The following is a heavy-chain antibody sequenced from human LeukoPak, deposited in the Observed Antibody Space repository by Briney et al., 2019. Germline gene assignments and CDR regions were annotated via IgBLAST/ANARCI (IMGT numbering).Heavy chain of an antibody. Sequence: PGGSLRLSCAASGFTFSSYVMHWVRQAPGKGLEWVAIISYDGSNEYYADSVKGRFTISRDNSKNTLYLQMNSLRAEDTAVYYCARGKKWLGEPTPLFWLDPWGQGTLVTVSS. CDR3: ARGKKWLGEPTPLFWLDP. V-gene: IGHV3-30*04. D-gene: IGHD3-10*01. CDR2: ISYDGSNE. CDR1: GFTFSSYV. J-gene: IGHJ5*02.